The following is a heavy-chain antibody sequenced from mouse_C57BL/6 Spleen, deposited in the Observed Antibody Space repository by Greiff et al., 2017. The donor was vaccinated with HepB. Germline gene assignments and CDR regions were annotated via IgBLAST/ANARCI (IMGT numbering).Heavy chain of an antibody. V-gene: IGHV1-50*01. CDR3: ARSDYGNY. J-gene: IGHJ2*01. Sequence: QVQLQQPGAELVKPGASVKLSCKASGYTFTSYWMQWVKQRPGQGLEWIGEIYPSDSYTNYNQKFKGKATLTVDTSSSTAYMQLSSLTSEDSAVYYCARSDYGNYWGQGTTLTVSS. CDR2: IYPSDSYT. CDR1: GYTFTSYW. D-gene: IGHD1-1*01.